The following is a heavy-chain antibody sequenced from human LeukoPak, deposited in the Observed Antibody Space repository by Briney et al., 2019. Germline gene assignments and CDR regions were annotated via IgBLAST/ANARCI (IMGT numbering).Heavy chain of an antibody. J-gene: IGHJ3*02. Sequence: ASVKVSCKASGYTFTGYYMHWVRQAPGQGLEWMGWINPNSGGTNYAQKFQGRVTMTRDTSISTAYMELSRLRSEDTAVYYCARWTTVKNAFDIWGQGTMVTVSS. CDR3: ARWTTVKNAFDI. CDR1: GYTFTGYY. V-gene: IGHV1-2*02. CDR2: INPNSGGT. D-gene: IGHD4-11*01.